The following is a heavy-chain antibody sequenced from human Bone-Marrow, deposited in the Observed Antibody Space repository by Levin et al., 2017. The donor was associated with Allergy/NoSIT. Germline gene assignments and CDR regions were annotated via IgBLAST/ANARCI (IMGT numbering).Heavy chain of an antibody. CDR3: ARLDGYYVHY. CDR1: GGSISSAGYH. CDR2: ISYRGTT. V-gene: IGHV4-31*03. J-gene: IGHJ4*02. Sequence: SETLSLTCTVSGGSISSAGYHWTWIRQSPGKGLEWIGYISYRGTTYYNPSLKSRLTMSLDTSEQGFSLNLTSGTAAGTAFYYCARLDGYYVHYWGQGTLVTVSS.